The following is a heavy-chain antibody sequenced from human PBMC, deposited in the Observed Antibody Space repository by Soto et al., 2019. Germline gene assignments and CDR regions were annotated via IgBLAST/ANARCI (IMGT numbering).Heavy chain of an antibody. Sequence: ASVKVSCKASGYTFTSYYMHWVRQAPGQGLEWMGIINPSGGSTSYAQKFQGRVTMTRDTSTSTVYMELSSLRSEDTAVYYCARDLLRQWYYFDSSGYCLDYWGQGTLVTVSS. J-gene: IGHJ4*02. D-gene: IGHD3-22*01. CDR2: INPSGGST. CDR1: GYTFTSYY. V-gene: IGHV1-46*01. CDR3: ARDLLRQWYYFDSSGYCLDY.